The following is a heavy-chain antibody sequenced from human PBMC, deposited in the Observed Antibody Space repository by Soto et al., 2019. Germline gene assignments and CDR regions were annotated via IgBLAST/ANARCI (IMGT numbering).Heavy chain of an antibody. V-gene: IGHV1-2*02. J-gene: IGHJ3*02. D-gene: IGHD3-3*01. CDR1: GYPVTAYY. Sequence: QLHLVQSGAVVKKPGASVTVSCSASGYPVTAYYMHWVRQAPGRGLEWMGGINPATGAAKYTQTFQGRVTMTRDTSTSTVLMELRGLTSEDTAVFYWARGGGVGVAGSAAFDMWGQGTLVTVSS. CDR2: INPATGAA. CDR3: ARGGGVGVAGSAAFDM.